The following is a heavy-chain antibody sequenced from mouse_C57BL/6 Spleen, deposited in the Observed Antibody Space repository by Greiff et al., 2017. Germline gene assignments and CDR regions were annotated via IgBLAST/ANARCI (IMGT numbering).Heavy chain of an antibody. CDR2: ISYDGSN. J-gene: IGHJ4*01. V-gene: IGHV3-6*01. CDR3: ARDDYDFSYYYAMDY. CDR1: GYSITSGYY. Sequence: VQLKESGPGLVKPSQSLSLTCSVTGYSITSGYYWNWIRQFPGNKLEWMGYISYDGSNNYNPSLKNRISITRDTSKNQFFLKLNSVTTEDTATYYCARDDYDFSYYYAMDYWGQGTSVTVSS. D-gene: IGHD2-4*01.